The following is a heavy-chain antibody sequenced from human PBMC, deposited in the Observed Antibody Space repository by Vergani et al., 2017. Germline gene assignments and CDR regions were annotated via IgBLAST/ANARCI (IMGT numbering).Heavy chain of an antibody. CDR1: GATFSSSG. Sequence: QVQLVQSGAEVKKPGSSVKVSCKAIGATFSSSGITWVRQAPGQGLEWMGGITPMFDAVDYSQKFQGRLTITADESTSTAYMELGSLRSEDTSVYYCATVTIFVRHNNSSNFGFWGQGTLVTVSS. CDR2: ITPMFDAV. CDR3: ATVTIFVRHNNSSNFGF. D-gene: IGHD3-3*01. J-gene: IGHJ4*02. V-gene: IGHV1-69*01.